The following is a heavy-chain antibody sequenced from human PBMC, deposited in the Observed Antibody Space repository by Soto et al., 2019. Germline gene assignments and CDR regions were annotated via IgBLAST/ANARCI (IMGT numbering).Heavy chain of an antibody. J-gene: IGHJ4*02. CDR1: GDTFNFYS. V-gene: IGHV1-69*02. D-gene: IGHD3-10*01. Sequence: QVQLVQSGAEVKRPGSSVKVSCKASGDTFNFYSINWVRQAPGLGLEWMGRVNPIVSMSNYAQKFQGRVTMTADKSTSTAYMELSSLRSEATAIYYCASSYGSGYRAFDYWGQGPLVTVSS. CDR3: ASSYGSGYRAFDY. CDR2: VNPIVSMS.